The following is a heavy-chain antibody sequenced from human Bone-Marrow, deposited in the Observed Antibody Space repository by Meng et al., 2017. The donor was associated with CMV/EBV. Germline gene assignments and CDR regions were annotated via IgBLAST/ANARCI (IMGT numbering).Heavy chain of an antibody. Sequence: GESLKISCAASGFSFSSYAMSWVRQAPGKGLEWVSSISASGVSTYYADSVKGRFTLSRDNPENTLYLQVSSLRAEDTATYYCAKLGTAQVGNYYYGLGGWGQGTTVTVSS. D-gene: IGHD1-7*01. J-gene: IGHJ6*02. CDR2: ISASGVST. CDR1: GFSFSSYA. CDR3: AKLGTAQVGNYYYGLGG. V-gene: IGHV3-23*01.